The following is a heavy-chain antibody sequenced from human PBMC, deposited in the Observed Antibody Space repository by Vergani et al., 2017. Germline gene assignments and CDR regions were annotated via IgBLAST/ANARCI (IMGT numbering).Heavy chain of an antibody. J-gene: IGHJ4*02. CDR3: ARGASGDYVSSFDY. D-gene: IGHD4-17*01. CDR2: ISYDGSNK. CDR1: GFTFSSYA. Sequence: QVQLVESGGGVVQPGRSLRLSCAASGFTFSSYAMHWVRQAPGKGLEWVAVISYDGSNKYYAESVKGRFTISRDNSKNTLYLQMNSLRAEDTAVYYCARGASGDYVSSFDYWSQGSLVTLSS. V-gene: IGHV3-30-3*01.